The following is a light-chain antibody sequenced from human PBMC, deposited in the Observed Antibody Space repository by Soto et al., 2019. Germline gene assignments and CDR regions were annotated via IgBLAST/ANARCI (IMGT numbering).Light chain of an antibody. CDR2: KAS. CDR1: QTISSW. V-gene: IGKV1-5*03. Sequence: DLQMTQSPSPLSGSVGDRVTITCRASQTISSWLAWYQKKPGKDPKILIYKASTLKSGVPSRFSGSGSGTEFNLTISRLQTDDFATYYCQHYNSYSEAFGQGTKVDIK. CDR3: QHYNSYSEA. J-gene: IGKJ1*01.